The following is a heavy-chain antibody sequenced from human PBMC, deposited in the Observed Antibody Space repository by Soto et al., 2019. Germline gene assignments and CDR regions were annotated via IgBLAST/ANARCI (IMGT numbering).Heavy chain of an antibody. CDR3: AIDMYPHFVNYFDL. Sequence: GGTLRLCCAVSGFSFKDYYMTWMRQTLEKWLEWISTITSSGGNAYYAVSVKGRVTISRDNAHISLYLQMSGLRAEDTALYYWAIDMYPHFVNYFDLWGQGTQVIVS. J-gene: IGHJ5*02. V-gene: IGHV3-11*01. CDR1: GFSFKDYY. D-gene: IGHD2-8*01. CDR2: ITSSGGNA.